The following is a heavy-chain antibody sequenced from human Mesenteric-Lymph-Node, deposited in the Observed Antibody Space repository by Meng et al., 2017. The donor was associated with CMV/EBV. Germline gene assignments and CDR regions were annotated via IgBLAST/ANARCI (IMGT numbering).Heavy chain of an antibody. J-gene: IGHJ3*02. CDR1: GYRFTTYW. D-gene: IGHD2-8*01. V-gene: IGHV5-51*01. CDR3: ARLLYSNADAFDI. CDR2: IYPGDSDS. Sequence: KVSCKGSGYRFTTYWIGWVRQRPGKGLEWMGIIYPGDSDSRYSPSFQGQVTMSADKSISTASLQWSSLKASDTAMYYCARLLYSNADAFDIWGQGTMVTVSS.